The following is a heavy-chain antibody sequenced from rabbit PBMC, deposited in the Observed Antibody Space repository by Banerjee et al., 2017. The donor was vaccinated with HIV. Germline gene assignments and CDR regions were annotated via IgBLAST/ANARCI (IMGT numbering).Heavy chain of an antibody. J-gene: IGHJ4*01. Sequence: QSLEESGGDLVKPGASLTLTCTASGFSFSNKYVMCWVRQAPGKGLEWIACINTSSGNTVYATWAKGRFTISKTSWTTVTLQMTSLTAADTATYFCARNDYSSAWGADLWGPGTLVTVS. V-gene: IGHV1S40*01. CDR3: ARNDYSSAWGADL. CDR1: GFSFSNKYV. CDR2: INTSSGNT. D-gene: IGHD4-1*01.